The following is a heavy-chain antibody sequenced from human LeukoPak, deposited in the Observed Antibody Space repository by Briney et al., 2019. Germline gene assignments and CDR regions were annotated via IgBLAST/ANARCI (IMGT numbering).Heavy chain of an antibody. Sequence: SETLSLTCAVSGGSISSYYWNWIRQPAGKGLEWIGRIYASGSTNNPSLKSRVTMSLDTSKNQFSLKLSPVTAADTAVYYCARDIGYSVINWGQGTLVTVYS. CDR3: ARDIGYSVIN. J-gene: IGHJ4*02. CDR1: GGSISSYY. V-gene: IGHV4-4*07. D-gene: IGHD5/OR15-5a*01. CDR2: IYASGST.